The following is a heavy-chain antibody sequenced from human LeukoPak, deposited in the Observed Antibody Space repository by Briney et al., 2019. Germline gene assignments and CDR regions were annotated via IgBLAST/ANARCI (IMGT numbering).Heavy chain of an antibody. Sequence: PGGSLRLSCAASGFTFSSYAMSWVRQAPGKGLEWVSAISGSGGSTYYADSVKGRFTISRDNSKNTLYLQMNSLRAEDTAVYYCARGDGWFGELSPYYYYMDVWAKGPRSPSP. D-gene: IGHD3-10*01. V-gene: IGHV3-23*01. CDR2: ISGSGGST. CDR3: ARGDGWFGELSPYYYYMDV. CDR1: GFTFSSYA. J-gene: IGHJ6*03.